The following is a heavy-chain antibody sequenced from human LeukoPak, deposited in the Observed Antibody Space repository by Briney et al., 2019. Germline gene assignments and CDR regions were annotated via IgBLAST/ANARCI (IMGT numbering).Heavy chain of an antibody. CDR1: GFTFSSYG. D-gene: IGHD3-10*01. V-gene: IGHV3-30*03. Sequence: GRSLRLSCAASGFTFSSYGMHWVRQAPGKGLEWVAVISYDGSNKYYADSVKGRFTISRDNSKNTLYLQMNSLRAEDTAVYYCARVFRGNTPRSGYAFDIWGQGTMVTVSS. CDR2: ISYDGSNK. CDR3: ARVFRGNTPRSGYAFDI. J-gene: IGHJ3*02.